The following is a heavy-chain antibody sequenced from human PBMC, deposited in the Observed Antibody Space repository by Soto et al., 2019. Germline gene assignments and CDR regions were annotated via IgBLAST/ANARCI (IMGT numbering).Heavy chain of an antibody. CDR3: ARGLVVAATVGFDY. J-gene: IGHJ4*02. Sequence: QVQLVESGGGVVQPGRSLRLSCAASGFTFSSYGMHWVRQAPGKGLEWVAVIWYDGSNKYYADSVKCRFTISRDNSKNTLYLQMNSLRAEDTAVYYCARGLVVAATVGFDYWGQGTLVTVSS. CDR1: GFTFSSYG. V-gene: IGHV3-33*01. D-gene: IGHD2-15*01. CDR2: IWYDGSNK.